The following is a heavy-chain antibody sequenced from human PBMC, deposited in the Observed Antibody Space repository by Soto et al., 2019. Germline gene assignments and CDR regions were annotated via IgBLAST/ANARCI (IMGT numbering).Heavy chain of an antibody. V-gene: IGHV4-59*01. CDR3: ARVYGGTVTPNFDY. Sequence: PSETLSLTCTVSGGSISSYYWSWIRQPPGKGLEWIGYIYYSGSTNYNPSLKSRVTISVDTSKNQFSLKLSSVTAADTAVYYCARVYGGTVTPNFDYWGQGTMVTVSS. CDR1: GGSISSYY. J-gene: IGHJ4*02. CDR2: IYYSGST. D-gene: IGHD4-4*01.